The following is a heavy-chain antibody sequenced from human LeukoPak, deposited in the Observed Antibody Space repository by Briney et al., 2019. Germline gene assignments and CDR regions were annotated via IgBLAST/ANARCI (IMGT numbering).Heavy chain of an antibody. V-gene: IGHV4-34*01. D-gene: IGHD3-10*01. J-gene: IGHJ4*02. CDR2: INHSGST. Sequence: PSETLSLTCAVYGGSFSGYYWSWIRQPPGKGLEWIGEINHSGSTNYNPSLKSRVTISVDTSKNQFSLKLSSVTAADTAVYYCARVRPAWRPAQHIGGSGSYYRATIDYWGQGTLVTVSS. CDR1: GGSFSGYY. CDR3: ARVRPAWRPAQHIGGSGSYYRATIDY.